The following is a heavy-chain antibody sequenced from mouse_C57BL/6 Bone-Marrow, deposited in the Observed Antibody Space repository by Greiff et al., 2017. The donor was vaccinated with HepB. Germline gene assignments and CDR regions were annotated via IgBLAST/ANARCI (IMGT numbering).Heavy chain of an antibody. CDR1: GYTFTSYW. V-gene: IGHV1-53*01. CDR2: INPSNGVT. Sequence: VQLQQPGTELVKPGASVKLSCKASGYTFTSYWMHWVKQRPGQGLEWIGNINPSNGVTNYNEKFKSKATLTVDKSSSTAYMQLSSLTSEDSAVYYCARSAFNAHYAMDYWGQGTSVTVSS. J-gene: IGHJ4*01. CDR3: ARSAFNAHYAMDY.